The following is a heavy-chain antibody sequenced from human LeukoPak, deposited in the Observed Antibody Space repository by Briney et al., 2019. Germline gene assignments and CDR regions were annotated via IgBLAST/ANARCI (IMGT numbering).Heavy chain of an antibody. V-gene: IGHV3-30-3*01. CDR3: ARDLSLGDQPVY. CDR1: GFTFSSYA. D-gene: IGHD3-16*02. Sequence: GGSLRLSCAASGFTFSSYAMHWVRQAPGKGLEWVAVISYDGSNKYYADSVKGRFTISRDNSKNTLYLQMNSLRAEDTAVYYCARDLSLGDQPVYWGQGTLVTVSS. J-gene: IGHJ4*02. CDR2: ISYDGSNK.